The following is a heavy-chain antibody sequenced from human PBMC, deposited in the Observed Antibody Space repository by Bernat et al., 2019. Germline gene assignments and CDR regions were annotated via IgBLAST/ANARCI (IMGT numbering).Heavy chain of an antibody. D-gene: IGHD2-2*01. CDR2: FDPADGET. CDR3: ATVGYCSSTSCLHLYYYYGMDV. CDR1: GYTLTELS. V-gene: IGHV1-24*01. J-gene: IGHJ6*02. Sequence: QVQLVQSGAEVKKPGASVKVSCKVSGYTLTELSMHWVRQAPGKGLEWMGGFDPADGETIYAQKFHGRVSRAEDTFTDTAYMELSSLRSEDTAVYYCATVGYCSSTSCLHLYYYYGMDVWGQGTTVTVSS.